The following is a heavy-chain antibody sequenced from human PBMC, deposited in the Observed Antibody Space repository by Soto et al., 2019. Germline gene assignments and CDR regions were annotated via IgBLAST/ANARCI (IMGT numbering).Heavy chain of an antibody. CDR2: IYYSGST. V-gene: IGHV4-39*01. CDR3: GRQPGHCGSTTCFGYYSVDV. J-gene: IGHJ6*02. D-gene: IGHD2-2*01. Sequence: QLQLQESGPRLVKPSETLSLTCSVSGGSISSSSYSWGWIRQPPGKGLEWIGTIYYSGSTHYNPSLEGLFAISADTPNNHLSLRLSSVTAADTAVYYCGRQPGHCGSTTCFGYYSVDVWGQGTTVTVS. CDR1: GGSISSSSYS.